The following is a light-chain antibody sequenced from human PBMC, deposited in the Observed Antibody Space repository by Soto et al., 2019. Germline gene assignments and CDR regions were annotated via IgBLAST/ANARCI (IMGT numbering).Light chain of an antibody. CDR2: KAS. V-gene: IGKV1-5*03. CDR1: QDVSHW. Sequence: DIHMDQSPSALSASVGDRVTITCRASQDVSHWLAWYQQKPGQAPKLVIYKASSLESGVPSRFSGRGSGTEFTLTIRDLQPDDFATYSCQHYYSYPYTFGQGTSLEIK. J-gene: IGKJ2*01. CDR3: QHYYSYPYT.